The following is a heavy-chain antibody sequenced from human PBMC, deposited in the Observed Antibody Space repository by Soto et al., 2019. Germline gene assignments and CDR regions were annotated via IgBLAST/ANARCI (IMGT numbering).Heavy chain of an antibody. J-gene: IGHJ4*02. Sequence: GGSLRLSCAASGFTFSSYAMNWVRQAPGKGLEWVSVISGSSSSTYYADSVQGRFTISRDKSKNTLYLQMNSLRADDTAIYYCAKGLSPSYYDILTGPDYWGQGTPVTVSS. V-gene: IGHV3-23*01. CDR1: GFTFSSYA. CDR3: AKGLSPSYYDILTGPDY. D-gene: IGHD3-9*01. CDR2: ISGSSSST.